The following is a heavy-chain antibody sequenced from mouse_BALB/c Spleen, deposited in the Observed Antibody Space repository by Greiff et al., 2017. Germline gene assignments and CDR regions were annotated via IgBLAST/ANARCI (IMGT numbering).Heavy chain of an antibody. D-gene: IGHD1-2*01. CDR2: INPSNGGT. Sequence: QVQLKESGAELVKPGASVKLSCKASGYTFTSYYMYWVKQRPGQGLEWIGGINPSNGGTNFNEKFKSKATLTVDKSSSTAYMQLSSLTSEDSAVYYCTRGGTTAYAWFAYWGQGTLVTVSA. V-gene: IGHV1S81*02. J-gene: IGHJ3*01. CDR1: GYTFTSYY. CDR3: TRGGTTAYAWFAY.